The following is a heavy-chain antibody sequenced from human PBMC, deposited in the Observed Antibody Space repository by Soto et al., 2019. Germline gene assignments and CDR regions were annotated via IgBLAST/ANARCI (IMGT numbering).Heavy chain of an antibody. CDR1: GYSFTSNW. J-gene: IGHJ4*02. D-gene: IGHD3-22*01. CDR2: IYPGDSDT. CDR3: ARHSSGYYRDY. Sequence: GESLKISFKGSGYSFTSNWIGWVRQMPGKGLEWMGIIYPGDSDTRYSPSFQGQVTISADKSISTAYMELSSLSSEDTAVYYCARHSSGYYRDYWGQGTLVTVSS. V-gene: IGHV5-51*01.